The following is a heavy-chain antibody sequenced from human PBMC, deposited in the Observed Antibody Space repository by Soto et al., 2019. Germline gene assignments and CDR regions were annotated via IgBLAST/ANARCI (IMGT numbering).Heavy chain of an antibody. CDR2: INSDGSST. J-gene: IGHJ6*03. CDR3: ASRSSSPYYYYIDV. V-gene: IGHV3-74*01. CDR1: GFTFSSYW. D-gene: IGHD6-6*01. Sequence: VQLVESGGGFVQPGGSLRLSCAASGFTFSSYWMHWVRQAPGKGLVWVSRINSDGSSTSYADSVKGRFTISRDNAKNTLYLQMDSLRAEDTAVYYCASRSSSPYYYYIDVWGKGTTVTVSS.